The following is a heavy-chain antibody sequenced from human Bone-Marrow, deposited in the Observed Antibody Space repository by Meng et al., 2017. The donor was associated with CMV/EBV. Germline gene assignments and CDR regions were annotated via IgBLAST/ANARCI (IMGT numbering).Heavy chain of an antibody. CDR2: INHSGST. J-gene: IGHJ4*02. CDR3: ARAQAVAGRFCVY. Sequence: QGQLQQWGAGLLKPPETLSLTCAVYGGSFSGYYWSWIRQPPGKGLEWIGEINHSGSTNYNPSLKSRVTISVDTSKNQFSLKLSSVTAADTAVYYCARAQAVAGRFCVYWGQGTLVTVSS. D-gene: IGHD6-19*01. CDR1: GGSFSGYY. V-gene: IGHV4-34*01.